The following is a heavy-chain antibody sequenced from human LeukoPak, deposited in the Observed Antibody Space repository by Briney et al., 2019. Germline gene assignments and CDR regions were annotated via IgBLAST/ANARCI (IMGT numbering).Heavy chain of an antibody. CDR1: GGSISSGGYY. D-gene: IGHD4-17*01. Sequence: SETLSLTCTVSGGSISSGGYYWSWIRQHPGKGLEWIGYIYYSGSTYYNPSLKSRVTIPVDTSKNQFSLKLSSVIAADTAVYYCAKTTVTLDAFDIWGQGTMVTVSS. CDR2: IYYSGST. CDR3: AKTTVTLDAFDI. J-gene: IGHJ3*02. V-gene: IGHV4-31*03.